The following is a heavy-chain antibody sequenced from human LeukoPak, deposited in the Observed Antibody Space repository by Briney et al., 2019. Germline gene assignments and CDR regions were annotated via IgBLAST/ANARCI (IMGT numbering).Heavy chain of an antibody. CDR1: GFTFSSYE. D-gene: IGHD2-2*01. CDR3: ARDSPDSTSYYMDV. CDR2: ISSSGSTI. V-gene: IGHV3-48*03. Sequence: GGSLRLSCAASGFTFSSYEMNWVRQAPGKGLEWVSYISSSGSTIYYADSVKGRFTISRDNSKNTLYLQMNSLRAEDTAVYYCARDSPDSTSYYMDVWGKGTTVTVSS. J-gene: IGHJ6*03.